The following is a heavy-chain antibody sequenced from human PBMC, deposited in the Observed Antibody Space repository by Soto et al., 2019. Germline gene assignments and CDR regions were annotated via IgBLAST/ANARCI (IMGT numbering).Heavy chain of an antibody. CDR1: GYTFTGYY. CDR2: INPNSGGT. D-gene: IGHD3-3*01. J-gene: IGHJ6*02. V-gene: IGHV1-2*02. Sequence: ASVKVSCKASGYTFTGYYMHWVRQAPGQGLEWMGWINPNSGGTNYAQKFQGRVTMTRDTTISTAYMELSRLRSDDTAVYYCARDSHLEWLTHHYYGMDVWGQGTTVTVSS. CDR3: ARDSHLEWLTHHYYGMDV.